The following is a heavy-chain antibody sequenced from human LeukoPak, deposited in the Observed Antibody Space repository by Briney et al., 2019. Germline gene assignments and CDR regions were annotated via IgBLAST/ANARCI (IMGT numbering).Heavy chain of an antibody. CDR3: ARHGGYCGSTTCRLDYYHYMDV. D-gene: IGHD2-2*01. CDR2: VFYSGST. CDR1: GGSIRSGSYY. J-gene: IGHJ6*03. V-gene: IGHV4-39*01. Sequence: SETLSLTCTVSGGSIRSGSYYLGWIRQSPGKGLEWIGSVFYSGSTFYKPSLKSRVTISVDTSKNQFSLKLSSVTAADTSVYYCARHGGYCGSTTCRLDYYHYMDVWGKGTTVTVSS.